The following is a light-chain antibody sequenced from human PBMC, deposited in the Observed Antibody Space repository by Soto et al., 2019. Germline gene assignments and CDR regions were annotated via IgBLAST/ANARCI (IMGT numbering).Light chain of an antibody. V-gene: IGKV3-15*01. Sequence: EIVMTQSPATLSVSPGERATLSCRASQSVSSNLAWYQQKPGKAPRPLIYGASTRATGIPVRFSGSGSGTEFTLTISSLQSEDFAVYYCQQYNNWPPWTFGQGTKVEIK. CDR1: QSVSSN. CDR2: GAS. J-gene: IGKJ1*01. CDR3: QQYNNWPPWT.